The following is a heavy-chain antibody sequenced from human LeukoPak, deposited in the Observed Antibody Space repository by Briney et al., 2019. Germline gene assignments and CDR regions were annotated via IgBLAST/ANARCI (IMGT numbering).Heavy chain of an antibody. Sequence: SETLSLTCTVSGGSISSYYWSWIRQPPGKGLEWIGYIYYSGSTNYNPSLKSRVTISVDTSKNQFSLKLSSVTAADTAVYYCARRVLYIAAAGTKYYYYYYMDVWGKGATVTVSS. CDR2: IYYSGST. J-gene: IGHJ6*03. CDR3: ARRVLYIAAAGTKYYYYYYMDV. V-gene: IGHV4-59*01. CDR1: GGSISSYY. D-gene: IGHD6-13*01.